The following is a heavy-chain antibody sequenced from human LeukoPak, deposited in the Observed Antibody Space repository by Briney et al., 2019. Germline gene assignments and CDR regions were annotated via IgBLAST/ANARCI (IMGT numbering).Heavy chain of an antibody. CDR3: ARMLISSGYYVDY. J-gene: IGHJ4*02. Sequence: GGSLRLSCAASGFPFSGYYMSWVRQAPGKGLEWVSVIYSGGTTYYSDSVKGRFTISRDDSKNTLYLQMNSLRAEDTAVYYCARMLISSGYYVDYWGQGTLVTVSS. D-gene: IGHD3-22*01. CDR1: GFPFSGYY. V-gene: IGHV3-53*01. CDR2: IYSGGTT.